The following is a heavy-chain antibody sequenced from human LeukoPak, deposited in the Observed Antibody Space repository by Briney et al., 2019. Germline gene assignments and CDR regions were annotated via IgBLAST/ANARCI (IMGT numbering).Heavy chain of an antibody. CDR2: IYYSGST. CDR1: GGSISSYY. Sequence: SETLSLTCTVSGGSISSYYWSWIRQPPGKGLEWIGYIYYSGSTNYNPSLKSRVTISVDTSKNQFSLKLSSVTAADTAVYYCARLSCSSTSCYWTFDPWGQGTLVTVSS. CDR3: ARLSCSSTSCYWTFDP. J-gene: IGHJ5*02. V-gene: IGHV4-59*08. D-gene: IGHD2-2*01.